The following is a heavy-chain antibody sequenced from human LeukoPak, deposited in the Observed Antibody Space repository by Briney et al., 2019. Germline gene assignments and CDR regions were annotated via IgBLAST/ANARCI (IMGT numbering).Heavy chain of an antibody. J-gene: IGHJ6*03. D-gene: IGHD1-26*01. CDR2: IKQDGSEK. CDR3: ARDGSKWAYYYYYMDV. V-gene: IGHV3-7*03. Sequence: PGGSLRLSCAASGFTFSSYWMSWVRQAPGKGLEWVANIKQDGSEKYYVDSVKGRFTISRDNAKNSLYLQMNSLRAEDTALYYCARDGSKWAYYYYYMDVWGKGTTVTVSS. CDR1: GFTFSSYW.